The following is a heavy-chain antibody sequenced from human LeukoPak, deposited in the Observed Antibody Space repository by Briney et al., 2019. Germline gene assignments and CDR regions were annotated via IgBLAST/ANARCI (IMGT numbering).Heavy chain of an antibody. D-gene: IGHD2-8*01. V-gene: IGHV3-23*01. CDR2: VSDSGAGT. CDR1: GFTFSSYD. CDR3: VKKGLGYCSNGVCHFDY. Sequence: GGSLRLSCAASGFTFSSYDMHWVRQAPGKGLEWVSAVSDSGAGTFYADSVKGRFTISRDNSKNTLYLQMNSLRAEDTAVYYCVKKGLGYCSNGVCHFDYWGQGTLVTVSS. J-gene: IGHJ4*02.